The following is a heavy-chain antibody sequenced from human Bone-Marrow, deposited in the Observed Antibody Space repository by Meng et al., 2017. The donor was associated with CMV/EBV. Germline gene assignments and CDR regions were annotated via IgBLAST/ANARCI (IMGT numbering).Heavy chain of an antibody. CDR2: IYSGGST. CDR3: AKDLTGYFDY. Sequence: GGSLRLSCAASGFTISSNYMSWVRQAPGKGLEWVSVIYSGGSTYYADSVKGRFTISRDNSKNTLYLQMNSLRAEDTAVYYCAKDLTGYFDYWGQGTLVTVSS. J-gene: IGHJ4*02. CDR1: GFTISSNY. D-gene: IGHD1-14*01. V-gene: IGHV3-53*05.